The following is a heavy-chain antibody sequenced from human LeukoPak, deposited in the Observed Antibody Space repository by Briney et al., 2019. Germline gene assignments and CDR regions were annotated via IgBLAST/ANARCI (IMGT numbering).Heavy chain of an antibody. V-gene: IGHV4-39*07. CDR3: ARDTAMFIRL. Sequence: SETLSLTCTVSGGSLSSRSYYWGWVRQPPGKGLEWIVSIYYSGSTYYNPSLKSRVTISVDKSKNHYSLKLSAVTAADTAVYYCARDTAMFIRLWGQGTMVTVSS. J-gene: IGHJ3*01. D-gene: IGHD5-18*01. CDR2: IYYSGST. CDR1: GGSLSSRSYY.